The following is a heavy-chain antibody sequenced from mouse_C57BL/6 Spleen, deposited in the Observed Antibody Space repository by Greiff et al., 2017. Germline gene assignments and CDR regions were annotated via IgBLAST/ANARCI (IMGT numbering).Heavy chain of an antibody. D-gene: IGHD1-1*01. CDR2: ISPASGST. CDR1: GYTFTSYW. J-gene: IGHJ3*01. CDR3: VTGSSGEGGEAN. Sequence: VQLQQPGAELVKPGASVTMSCKASGYTFTSYWITWVQQRPGHGLEWIGDISPASGSTNYNEKFKSKATLTVDPSSSTAYMQLSSLTSEDSAVEYCVTGSSGEGGEANWGQGTVVTGSA. V-gene: IGHV1-55*01.